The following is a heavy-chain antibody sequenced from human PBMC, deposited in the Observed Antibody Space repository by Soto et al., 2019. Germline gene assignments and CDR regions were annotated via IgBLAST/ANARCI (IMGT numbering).Heavy chain of an antibody. V-gene: IGHV4-34*01. Sequence: QVQLQQWGAGLLKPSETLSLTCAVYGGSFSGYYWSWIRQPPGKGLEWIGEINHSGSTNYNPSRTSRVTISVDTSKNQFSLKLSTVTAADTAVYYCASSGRKAVDGTDYWGQGTLVTVSS. CDR2: INHSGST. D-gene: IGHD6-19*01. CDR1: GGSFSGYY. J-gene: IGHJ4*02. CDR3: ASSGRKAVDGTDY.